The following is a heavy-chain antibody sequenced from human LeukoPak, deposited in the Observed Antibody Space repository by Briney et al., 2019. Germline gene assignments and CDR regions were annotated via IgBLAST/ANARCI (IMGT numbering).Heavy chain of an antibody. V-gene: IGHV3-7*03. CDR2: MKQDGSEI. Sequence: PGGSLRLSCAASGFTFTSYGMHWMRQAPGKGLEWVANMKQDGSEIYYVDSVKGRFTISSDNAKKSLYLQMNSLRVEDTAVYYCAEVDSSGYQIDYWGQGTLVTVSS. J-gene: IGHJ4*02. CDR1: GFTFTSYG. D-gene: IGHD3-22*01. CDR3: AEVDSSGYQIDY.